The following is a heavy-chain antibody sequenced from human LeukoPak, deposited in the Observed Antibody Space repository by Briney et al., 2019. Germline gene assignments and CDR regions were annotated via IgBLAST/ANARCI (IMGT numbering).Heavy chain of an antibody. CDR3: ARGGYTAMVGVYYYYGVDV. CDR2: IYTSGST. V-gene: IGHV4-61*02. CDR1: GGSISSGSYY. Sequence: PSQTLSLTCTVSGGSISSGSYYWSWIRQPAGKGLEWVGRIYTSGSTNYNPSLKSRVTISVDTSKNQFSLKLSSVTAADTAVYYCARGGYTAMVGVYYYYGVDVWGQGTTVTVSS. J-gene: IGHJ6*02. D-gene: IGHD5-18*01.